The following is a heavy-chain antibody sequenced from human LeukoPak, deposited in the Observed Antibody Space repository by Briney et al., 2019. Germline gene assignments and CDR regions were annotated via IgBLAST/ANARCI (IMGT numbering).Heavy chain of an antibody. D-gene: IGHD2-2*01. CDR1: GSTFTTCG. J-gene: IGHJ4*02. Sequence: GASVKVCCKASGSTFTTCGISRVRQGPGQGLELVGWISANSGNTDYAQKLQGRVTITTDTSTNTGYMELRSLRSDDAAVYYCARVHSYCSSTSCHDYWGQGTLVTVSS. V-gene: IGHV1-18*04. CDR3: ARVHSYCSSTSCHDY. CDR2: ISANSGNT.